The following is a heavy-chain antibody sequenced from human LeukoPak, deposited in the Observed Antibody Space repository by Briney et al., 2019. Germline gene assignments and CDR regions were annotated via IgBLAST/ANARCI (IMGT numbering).Heavy chain of an antibody. V-gene: IGHV5-10-1*01. Sequence: GESLRISCKGSGYSFTSYWISWVRQMPGKGLEWMGRIDPSDSYTNYSPSFQGHVTISADKSISTAYLQWSSLKASDTAMYYCARHSYGSGSYYYYYGIDVWGKGTTVTVSS. CDR1: GYSFTSYW. J-gene: IGHJ6*04. CDR2: IDPSDSYT. D-gene: IGHD3-10*01. CDR3: ARHSYGSGSYYYYYGIDV.